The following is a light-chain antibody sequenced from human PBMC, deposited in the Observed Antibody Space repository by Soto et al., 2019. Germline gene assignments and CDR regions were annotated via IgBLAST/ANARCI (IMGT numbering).Light chain of an antibody. CDR3: SSFVAGNNYWV. V-gene: IGLV2-14*01. CDR2: EVS. CDR1: RDDVGLYNY. Sequence: QSALTQPASVSASPGQSITISCTGTRDDVGLYNYVSWYQRHPGKAPKLIVFEVSDRPSGVSARFSGSKSGNTASLTISGLQAEDEADYYCSSFVAGNNYWVFGGGTKLTVL. J-gene: IGLJ3*02.